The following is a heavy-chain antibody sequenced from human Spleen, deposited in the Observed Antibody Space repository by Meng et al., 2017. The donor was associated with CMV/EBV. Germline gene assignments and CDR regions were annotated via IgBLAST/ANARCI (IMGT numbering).Heavy chain of an antibody. J-gene: IGHJ4*02. D-gene: IGHD5-12*01. V-gene: IGHV1-2*02. CDR3: ARDMIVATTTLDY. Sequence: AEPGPEVNKPGPSVNAPCKATAYTFTGYYMHWVRQAPGQGLEWMGWINPNSGGTNYAQKFQGRVTMTRDTSISTAYMELSRLRSDDTAVYYCARDMIVATTTLDYWGQGTLVTVSS. CDR1: AYTFTGYY. CDR2: INPNSGGT.